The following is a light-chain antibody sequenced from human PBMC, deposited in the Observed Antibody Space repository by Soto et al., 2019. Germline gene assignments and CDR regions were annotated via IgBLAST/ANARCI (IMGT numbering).Light chain of an antibody. CDR1: QSISSSY. J-gene: IGKJ1*01. CDR2: DAS. CDR3: QHYGSSLWT. Sequence: EIVLTQSPGTLSLSPGERATLSCRASQSISSSYLAWYQQRPGQAPRLLIYDASSRATGIPARFSGSGSGTDFTLTISRLEPEDFAVYYCQHYGSSLWTFGQGTKVDIK. V-gene: IGKV3-20*01.